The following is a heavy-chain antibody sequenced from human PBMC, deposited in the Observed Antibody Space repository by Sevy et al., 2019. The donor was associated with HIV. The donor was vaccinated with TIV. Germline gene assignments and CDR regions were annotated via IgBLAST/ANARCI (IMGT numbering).Heavy chain of an antibody. Sequence: GGSLRLSCAASGFSFNKYGMHWVRQAPGEGLEWVAVIAYDGGNKYYTDSVKGRFTISRDNSKNTLYLQMNSLRAEDTAVYYCAKIPAGGSYSSYFDSWGQGTLVTVSS. CDR3: AKIPAGGSYSSYFDS. V-gene: IGHV3-30*18. CDR2: IAYDGGNK. J-gene: IGHJ4*02. CDR1: GFSFNKYG. D-gene: IGHD1-26*01.